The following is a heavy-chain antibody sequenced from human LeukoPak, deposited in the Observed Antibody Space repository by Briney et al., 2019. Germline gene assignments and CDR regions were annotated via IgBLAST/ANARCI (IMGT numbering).Heavy chain of an antibody. Sequence: GGSLRLSCAASGFIFSRYCMRWVRQAPGKGLEWVSAISGSGGTTYYADSVKGRFTISRDNSKNTLYLQINSLRAEDTAVYYCAKDHLPGIVVADRDYWGLGTLVTVSS. J-gene: IGHJ4*02. V-gene: IGHV3-23*01. CDR2: ISGSGGTT. CDR1: GFIFSRYC. CDR3: AKDHLPGIVVADRDY. D-gene: IGHD6-19*01.